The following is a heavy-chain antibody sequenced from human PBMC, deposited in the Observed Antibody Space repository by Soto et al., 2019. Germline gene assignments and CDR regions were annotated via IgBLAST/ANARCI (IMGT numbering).Heavy chain of an antibody. J-gene: IGHJ6*02. D-gene: IGHD5-12*01. CDR3: ASGSLPYYYYYGMDV. Sequence: GESLKISCKGSGYSFTIYWIGWVRQMPGKGLEWMGIIYPGDSDTRYSPSFQGQVTTSADKSISTAYLQWSSLKASDTAMYYCASGSLPYYYYYGMDVWGRGTTVTVSS. CDR2: IYPGDSDT. CDR1: GYSFTIYW. V-gene: IGHV5-51*01.